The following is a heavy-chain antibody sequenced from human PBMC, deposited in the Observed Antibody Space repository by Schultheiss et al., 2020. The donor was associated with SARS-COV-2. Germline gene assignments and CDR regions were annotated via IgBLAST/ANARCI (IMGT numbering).Heavy chain of an antibody. V-gene: IGHV4-61*09. CDR3: ARVRWTTVSYSRGYYYYYMDV. CDR2: IYYSGST. Sequence: SQTLSLTCTVSGGSISSGSYYWSWIRQPAGKGLEWIGYIYYSGSTNYNPSLKSRVTISVDTSKNQFSLKLSSVTAADTAVYYCARVRWTTVSYSRGYYYYYMDVWGKGTTVTVSS. J-gene: IGHJ6*03. D-gene: IGHD4-17*01. CDR1: GGSISSGSYY.